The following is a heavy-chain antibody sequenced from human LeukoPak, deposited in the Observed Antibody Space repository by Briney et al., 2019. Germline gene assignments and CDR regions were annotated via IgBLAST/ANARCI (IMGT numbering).Heavy chain of an antibody. D-gene: IGHD6-19*01. CDR3: ARPPAVPPVQYSSGWFSWSSAFDI. CDR1: GGSIISSSYY. V-gene: IGHV4-39*01. Sequence: SGALSLPCSVAGGSIISSSYYWGGSREPGRKGVGWGGIIYYSGSNYYNPSLKGRVTISVDKSKNQFSLKMSGVTAADTAVYSCARPPAVPPVQYSSGWFSWSSAFDIWGQGTMVTVSS. J-gene: IGHJ3*02. CDR2: IYYSGSN.